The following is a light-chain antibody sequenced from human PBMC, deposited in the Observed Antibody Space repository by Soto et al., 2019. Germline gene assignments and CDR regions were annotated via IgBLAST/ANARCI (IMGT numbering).Light chain of an antibody. CDR3: AAWDDSLNVYVV. Sequence: QSVLTQPPSASGTPGQRVTISCSGSSSNIGSNTVTWYQQLPGTAPKLLIYSSNQRPSGVPDRFSGSKSGTSASLAISGLQSEDEADYYCAAWDDSLNVYVVFGGGTKVTVL. CDR2: SSN. J-gene: IGLJ2*01. V-gene: IGLV1-44*01. CDR1: SSNIGSNT.